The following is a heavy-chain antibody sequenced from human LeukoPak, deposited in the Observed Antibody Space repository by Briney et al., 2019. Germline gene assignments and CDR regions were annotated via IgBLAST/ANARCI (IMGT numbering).Heavy chain of an antibody. CDR2: IYPDDSDT. V-gene: IGHV5-51*01. Sequence: GESLKISCKGSGYSFTTYWIGWVRQMPGKGLEWMGIIYPDDSDTRYSPSFQGQVTISADKSISTAYLQWSSLKASDTAIYYCARRMVQNGLYAFDIWGQGTMVTVSS. J-gene: IGHJ3*02. D-gene: IGHD3-10*01. CDR1: GYSFTTYW. CDR3: ARRMVQNGLYAFDI.